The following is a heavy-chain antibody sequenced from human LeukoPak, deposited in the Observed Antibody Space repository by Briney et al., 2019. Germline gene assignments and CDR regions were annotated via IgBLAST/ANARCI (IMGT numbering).Heavy chain of an antibody. J-gene: IGHJ4*02. CDR1: GGSFSGYY. V-gene: IGHV4-34*01. Sequence: SETLSLTCAVFGGSFSGYYWTWIRQSPGKGLEWIGQINHSGSANYNRSLKSRVTITIESSKNQFSLELSSVTAADSAMYYCATGKYDSSDYSGGWYYFDYWGQGTLVAVSS. D-gene: IGHD3-22*01. CDR2: INHSGSA. CDR3: ATGKYDSSDYSGGWYYFDY.